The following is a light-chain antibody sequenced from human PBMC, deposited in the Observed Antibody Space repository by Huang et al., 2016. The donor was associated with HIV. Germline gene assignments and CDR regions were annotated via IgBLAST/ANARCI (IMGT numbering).Light chain of an antibody. CDR3: QQSYDSPSPA. Sequence: QMAQSPSSLSASVGDRVTISCRASRPINRFMNWYQQKPGKAPKLLIYGASSLESEVPSRFSGSGSATDFTLSIDSLQAEDAAIYYCQQSYDSPSPAFGGGTKVEIK. J-gene: IGKJ4*01. CDR1: RPINRF. CDR2: GAS. V-gene: IGKV1-39*01.